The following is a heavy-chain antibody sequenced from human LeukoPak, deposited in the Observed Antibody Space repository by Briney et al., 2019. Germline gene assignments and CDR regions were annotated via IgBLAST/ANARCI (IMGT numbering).Heavy chain of an antibody. Sequence: SETLSLTCTVSGYSISSGYYWGWIRQPPGKGLEWIGSIYHSGSTYYNPSLKSRVTISVDTSKNQFSLKLSSVTAADTAVYYCARSLGFGELRPSYYFDYWGQGTLVTVSS. D-gene: IGHD3-10*01. CDR3: ARSLGFGELRPSYYFDY. CDR1: GYSISSGYY. CDR2: IYHSGST. V-gene: IGHV4-38-2*02. J-gene: IGHJ4*02.